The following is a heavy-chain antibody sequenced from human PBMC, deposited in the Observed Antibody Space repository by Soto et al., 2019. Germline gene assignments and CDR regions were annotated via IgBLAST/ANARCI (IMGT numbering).Heavy chain of an antibody. CDR2: ISGSGGST. D-gene: IGHD3-10*02. J-gene: IGHJ4*02. CDR3: AKDSVVFGELLSAYFDY. Sequence: GGSLRLSCAASGFTFSSYAMSWVRQAPGKGLEWVSAISGSGGSTYYADSVKGRFTISRDNSKNTLYLQMNSLRAEDTAVYYCAKDSVVFGELLSAYFDYWGQGTLVTVSS. V-gene: IGHV3-23*01. CDR1: GFTFSSYA.